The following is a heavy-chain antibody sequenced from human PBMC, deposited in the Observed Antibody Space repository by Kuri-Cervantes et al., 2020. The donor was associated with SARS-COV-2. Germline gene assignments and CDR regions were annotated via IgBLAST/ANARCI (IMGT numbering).Heavy chain of an antibody. V-gene: IGHV1-24*01. CDR1: GYTLTELT. J-gene: IGHJ5*02. CDR2: FDPEDDER. D-gene: IGHD6-13*01. CDR3: ARATSSSWEDWFDP. Sequence: ASVKASCKISGYTLTELTMHWVRQAPGKGLEWMGAFDPEDDERVYAQKFQGRVTMTRDTSTSTVYMELSSLRSEDTAVYYCARATSSSWEDWFDPWGQGTLVTVSS.